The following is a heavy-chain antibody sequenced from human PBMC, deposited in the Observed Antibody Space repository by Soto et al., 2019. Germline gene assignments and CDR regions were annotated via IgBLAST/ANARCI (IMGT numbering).Heavy chain of an antibody. CDR1: GYSFTSYW. D-gene: IGHD2-2*01. CDR2: IYPGDSDT. Sequence: GESLKISCKGSGYSFTSYWIGWVRQMPGKGLEWMGIIYPGDSDTRYSPSFQGQVTISADKSISTAYLQWSSLKASDTAMYYCARIPNIVVVPALFDYWGQGTLVTVSS. V-gene: IGHV5-51*01. CDR3: ARIPNIVVVPALFDY. J-gene: IGHJ4*02.